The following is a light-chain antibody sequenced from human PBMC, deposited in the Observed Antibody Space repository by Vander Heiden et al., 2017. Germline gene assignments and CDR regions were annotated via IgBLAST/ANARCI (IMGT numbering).Light chain of an antibody. Sequence: QSALTQPASVSGSPGQSITISCTGTSSDIGDYNYVSWYQQYPGKVPKLMIYEVSNRPSGVSKRFSGSKSGNTASLTISGLQAEDEADYYCSSYTSRSTWVFGGGTKLTVL. V-gene: IGLV2-14*01. CDR3: SSYTSRSTWV. CDR2: EVS. CDR1: SSDIGDYNY. J-gene: IGLJ3*02.